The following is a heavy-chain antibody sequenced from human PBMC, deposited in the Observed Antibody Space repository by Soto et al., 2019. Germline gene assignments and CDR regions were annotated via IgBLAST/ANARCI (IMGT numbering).Heavy chain of an antibody. CDR3: ARIFGYSSGWYPAYYFDY. V-gene: IGHV4-59*01. CDR2: IYYSGST. D-gene: IGHD6-19*01. Sequence: SVTQSLTCSVSGVSSSSYCWSWIRQPPGKGLEWIGYIYYSGSTNYNPSLKSRVTISVDTSKNQFSLKLSSATAADTAVYYCARIFGYSSGWYPAYYFDYWGQGTLVTVSS. J-gene: IGHJ4*02. CDR1: GVSSSSYC.